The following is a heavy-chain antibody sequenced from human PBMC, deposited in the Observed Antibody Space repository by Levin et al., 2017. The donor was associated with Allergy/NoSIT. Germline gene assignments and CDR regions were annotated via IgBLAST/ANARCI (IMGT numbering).Heavy chain of an antibody. CDR2: IKSDGSST. J-gene: IGHJ4*02. Sequence: GESLKISCAASGFTFSSYWMHWVRQAPGKGLVWVSRIKSDGSSTNYADSVKGRFTISRVNAKNTLYLQMNSLRAEDTAVYYCARGYFDTSAYTYGGWGQGTLVTVSS. D-gene: IGHD3-22*01. CDR1: GFTFSSYW. V-gene: IGHV3-74*01. CDR3: ARGYFDTSAYTYGG.